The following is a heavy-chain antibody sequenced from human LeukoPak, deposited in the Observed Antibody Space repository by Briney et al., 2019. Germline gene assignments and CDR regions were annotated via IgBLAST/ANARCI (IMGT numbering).Heavy chain of an antibody. CDR2: IKQDGSEK. J-gene: IGHJ6*03. V-gene: IGHV3-7*01. Sequence: GGSLRLSCEASGFGFSYYWMNWVRQAPGKGLERVANIKQDGSEKTYVDSVKGRFTISRDNAKKSLFLQMNRLRAEDTAVYYCARAPLGYCSSTSCYDHYSYHYMDVWGKGTTVTVSS. D-gene: IGHD2-2*01. CDR1: GFGFSYYW. CDR3: ARAPLGYCSSTSCYDHYSYHYMDV.